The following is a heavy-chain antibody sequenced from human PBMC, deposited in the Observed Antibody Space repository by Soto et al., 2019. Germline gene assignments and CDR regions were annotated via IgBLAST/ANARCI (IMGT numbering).Heavy chain of an antibody. D-gene: IGHD3-22*01. CDR2: IYDSGSP. V-gene: IGHV4-59*01. CDR1: GGSISVYY. Sequence: PSETLSLTCTISGGSISVYYWSWIRQPPGQALEWIGYIYDSGSPYYNPSLRSRVIISADTSKNQISLKLTSATAADTAVYFCARQDIKYYFDGGLYAQTPFFDNWGQGTLVTVSS. J-gene: IGHJ4*02. CDR3: ARQDIKYYFDGGLYAQTPFFDN.